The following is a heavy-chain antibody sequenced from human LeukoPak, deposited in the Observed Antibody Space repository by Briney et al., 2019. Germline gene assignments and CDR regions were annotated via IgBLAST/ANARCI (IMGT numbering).Heavy chain of an antibody. CDR1: GGIFNSFT. Sequence: GASVKVSCKASGGIFNSFTVNWVRQAPGQGLEWMGGIIPIFGTANYAQKFQGRVTITADESTSTAYMELSSLKSEDTAVYYCAREAQYCSSTSCYSYFDYWGQGTLVTVSS. V-gene: IGHV1-69*13. CDR2: IIPIFGTA. D-gene: IGHD2-2*02. J-gene: IGHJ4*02. CDR3: AREAQYCSSTSCYSYFDY.